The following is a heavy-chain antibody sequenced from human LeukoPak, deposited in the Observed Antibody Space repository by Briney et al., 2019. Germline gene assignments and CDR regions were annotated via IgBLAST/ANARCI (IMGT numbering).Heavy chain of an antibody. CDR1: GGSISSSSYY. D-gene: IGHD2-15*01. V-gene: IGHV4-39*07. CDR2: IYYSGST. Sequence: SETLSLTCTVSGGSISSSSYYWGWIRQPPGKGLEWIGSIYYSGSTYYNPSLKSRVTISVDTSKNQFSLKLSSVTAADTAVYYCARTVPLPRRNCSGGSCVGAFDIWGQGTMVTVSS. CDR3: ARTVPLPRRNCSGGSCVGAFDI. J-gene: IGHJ3*02.